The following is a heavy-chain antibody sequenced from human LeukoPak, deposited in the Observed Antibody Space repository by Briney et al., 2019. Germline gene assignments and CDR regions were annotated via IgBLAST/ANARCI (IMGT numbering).Heavy chain of an antibody. CDR1: GFTFSSYS. J-gene: IGHJ4*02. Sequence: GSLRLSCAASGFTFSSYSMNWVRQPPGKGLEWIGSIYYSGSTYYNPSLKSRVTISVDTSKNQFSLKLSSVTAADTAVYYCARLAVAAYYFDYWGQGTLVTVSS. V-gene: IGHV4-39*07. D-gene: IGHD6-19*01. CDR2: IYYSGST. CDR3: ARLAVAAYYFDY.